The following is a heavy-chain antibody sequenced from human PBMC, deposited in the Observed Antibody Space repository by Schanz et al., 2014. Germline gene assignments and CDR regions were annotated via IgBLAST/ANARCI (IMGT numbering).Heavy chain of an antibody. D-gene: IGHD5-12*01. CDR3: ARAFGGYDPAGALDY. CDR2: INPNSGTT. Sequence: QVQLVQSGTEVKKPGASVKVSCKASGYTFTNFYIHWVRQAPGQGLEWVGIINPNSGTTNYAQKFQGGVTMTRDTSISTAYMELSRLKSDDTAVYYCARAFGGYDPAGALDYWGQGTLVTVSS. CDR1: GYTFTNFY. J-gene: IGHJ4*02. V-gene: IGHV1-2*02.